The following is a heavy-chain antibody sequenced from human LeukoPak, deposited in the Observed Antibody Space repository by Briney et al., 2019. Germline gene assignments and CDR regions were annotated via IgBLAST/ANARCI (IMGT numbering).Heavy chain of an antibody. V-gene: IGHV3-23*01. Sequence: PGGSLRLSCAASGFTFSAYAMTWVRQAPGKGLEGVSSIGSDNKPHYSESVKGRFAISRDNSKSMLFLQLNSLRAEDTALYYCARDLHYYVAMDVSGQGTTVTVSS. D-gene: IGHD3-10*02. CDR1: GFTFSAYA. CDR2: IGSDNKP. CDR3: ARDLHYYVAMDV. J-gene: IGHJ6*02.